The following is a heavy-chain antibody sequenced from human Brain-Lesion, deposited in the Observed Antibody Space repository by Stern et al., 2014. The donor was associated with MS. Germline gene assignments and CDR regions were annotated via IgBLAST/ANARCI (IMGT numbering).Heavy chain of an antibody. V-gene: IGHV3-30*18. CDR1: GFTFGSCA. J-gene: IGHJ5*02. CDR2: VSYDGSNK. CDR3: AKDRQYLTYFFDH. D-gene: IGHD2/OR15-2a*01. Sequence: VQLVESGGGVVQPGRPLRLSCVASGFTFGSCAMHWVRQAPGKGLGRVAGVSYDGSNKYYADSVKGRFTISRDNSQNTLYMQMSSLRPEDTAVYYCAKDRQYLTYFFDHWGQGSLVTVSS.